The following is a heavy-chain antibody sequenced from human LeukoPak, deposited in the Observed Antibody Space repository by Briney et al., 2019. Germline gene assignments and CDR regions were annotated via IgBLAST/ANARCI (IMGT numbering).Heavy chain of an antibody. CDR3: ARGGRMILTGYSPAEF. V-gene: IGHV1-2*02. D-gene: IGHD3-9*01. CDR1: GFTFTGYS. Sequence: GASVKVSCRASGFTFTGYSFHWVRQAPGHGLEWMGWINPNSGGTNYAQKFQGRITMTRDTSRNTAYMELSRLRPDDTAVYFCARGGRMILTGYSPAEFWGQGTLVTVSS. J-gene: IGHJ1*01. CDR2: INPNSGGT.